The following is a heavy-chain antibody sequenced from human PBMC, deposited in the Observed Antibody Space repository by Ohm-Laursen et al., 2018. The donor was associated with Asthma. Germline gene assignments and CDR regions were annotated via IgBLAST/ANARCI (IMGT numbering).Heavy chain of an antibody. CDR2: INTYTGKP. V-gene: IGHV7-4-1*02. Sequence: ASVKVSCKGSGYTFSSYAMNWVRQAPGQGFEWMGWINTYTGKPTYAQGLRGRFDFSLDTSVSTAYLQISSLKAEDTAIYYCARVPSGGYLYDYWGQGTLVTVSS. CDR3: ARVPSGGYLYDY. J-gene: IGHJ4*02. CDR1: GYTFSSYA. D-gene: IGHD5-12*01.